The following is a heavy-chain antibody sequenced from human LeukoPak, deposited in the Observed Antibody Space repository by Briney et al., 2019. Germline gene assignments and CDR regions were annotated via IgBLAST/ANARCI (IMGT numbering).Heavy chain of an antibody. D-gene: IGHD3-10*01. J-gene: IGHJ2*01. CDR1: EFTVSTNY. CDR3: ARVGDHYHWYFDL. CDR2: LYSGSST. V-gene: IGHV3-53*01. Sequence: PGGSLRLSCAASEFTVSTNYMNWVRQAPGKGLEWVSILYSGSSTYYTDSVKGRFTISRDNSKNTLYLQMNNLRTEDTAVYYCARVGDHYHWYFDLWGRGTLVTVSS.